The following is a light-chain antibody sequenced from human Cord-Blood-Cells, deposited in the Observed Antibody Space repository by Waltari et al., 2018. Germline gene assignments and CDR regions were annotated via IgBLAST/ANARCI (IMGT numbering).Light chain of an antibody. J-gene: IGKJ1*01. Sequence: DIVMTQSPDSLAVSLGERANINCNSSQSVLYSSNNKNYLAWYQPKPGQPPKLLIYWAATREAGVPDRFSGSGSGTDFTLTISSLQAEDVAVYYCQQYYSTWTFGQGTKVEIK. CDR2: WAA. CDR3: QQYYSTWT. V-gene: IGKV4-1*01. CDR1: QSVLYSSNNKNY.